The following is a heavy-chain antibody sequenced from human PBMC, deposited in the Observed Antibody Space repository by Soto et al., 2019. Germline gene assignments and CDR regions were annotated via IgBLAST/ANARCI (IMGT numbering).Heavy chain of an antibody. D-gene: IGHD2-15*01. V-gene: IGHV1-69*04. CDR1: GGTFSSYT. CDR2: IILILGIA. J-gene: IGHJ6*03. Sequence: SVKVSCKASGGTFSSYTISWVRQAPGQGLEWMGRIILILGIANYAQKFQGRVTITADKSTSTAYMELSSLRSEDTAVYYCAREYWGYCSGGSCYSDYYYYYMDVWGKGTTVTVSS. CDR3: AREYWGYCSGGSCYSDYYYYYMDV.